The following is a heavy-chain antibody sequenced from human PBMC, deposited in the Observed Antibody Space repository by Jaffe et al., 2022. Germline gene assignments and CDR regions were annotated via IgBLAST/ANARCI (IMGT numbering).Heavy chain of an antibody. CDR3: ARLVLGRYYFDY. V-gene: IGHV5-51*03. J-gene: IGHJ4*02. CDR1: GYKFTTYW. Sequence: EVQLVQSGAEVKKPGESLKISCTGSGYKFTTYWIGWVRQLPGERLEWMGIMYPGDSSIKYSPSFEGQVTISADRSISTAYLQWSSLKASDTAIYYCARLVLGRYYFDYWGQGTLVTVSS. CDR2: MYPGDSSI. D-gene: IGHD2-8*02.